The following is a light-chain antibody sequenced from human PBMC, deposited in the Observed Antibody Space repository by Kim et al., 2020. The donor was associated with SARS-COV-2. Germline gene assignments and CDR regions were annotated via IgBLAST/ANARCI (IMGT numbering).Light chain of an antibody. V-gene: IGKV3-15*01. CDR2: DAS. J-gene: IGKJ4*01. CDR1: QSVSSH. Sequence: VSPGERATLSCRASQSVSSHVAWYQQNPGQAPRLLIYDASTRATGLPARFSGSGSGTEFTLTISSLQSEDFAVYYCQQYYGWPLTFGGGTKVDIK. CDR3: QQYYGWPLT.